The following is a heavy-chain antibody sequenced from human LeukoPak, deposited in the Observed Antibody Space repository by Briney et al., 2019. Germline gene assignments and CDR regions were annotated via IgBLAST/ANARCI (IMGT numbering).Heavy chain of an antibody. J-gene: IGHJ5*02. CDR2: IKNDGGNE. CDR1: GFTFSTFH. CDR3: AKDTGDYYDSSGYYYAGWFDP. V-gene: IGHV3-30*02. D-gene: IGHD3-22*01. Sequence: GGSLRLSCATSGFTFSTFHMHWVRQAPGGVPEWVAFIKNDGGNEYYADSVKGRFTISRDNSKNTLYLQMNSLRAEDTAVYYCAKDTGDYYDSSGYYYAGWFDPWGQGTLVTVSS.